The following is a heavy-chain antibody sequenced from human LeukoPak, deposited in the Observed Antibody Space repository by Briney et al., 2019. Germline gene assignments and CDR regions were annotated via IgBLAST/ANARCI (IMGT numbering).Heavy chain of an antibody. CDR1: VGSNSSSSSY. CDR3: ARIYSSGWSPRDAFDI. J-gene: IGHJ3*02. CDR2: IYYSGST. D-gene: IGHD6-19*01. Sequence: SETLSLTRTVSVGSNSSSSSYWGSIPQPPGKGLEWIGSIYYSGSTYYNPSLQSRVTISVDTSKNQFSLKLSSVTAADTAVYYCARIYSSGWSPRDAFDIWGQGTMVTVSS. V-gene: IGHV4-39*01.